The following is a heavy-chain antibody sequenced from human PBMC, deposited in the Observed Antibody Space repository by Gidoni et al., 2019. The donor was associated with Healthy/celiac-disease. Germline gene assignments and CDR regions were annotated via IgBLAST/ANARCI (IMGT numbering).Heavy chain of an antibody. D-gene: IGHD2-2*01. CDR1: GFTLSRYG. CDR3: AKDQGIQLTLDY. J-gene: IGHJ4*02. V-gene: IGHV3-30*18. CDR2: ISYDGSNK. Sequence: QVQLVESGGGVVQPGRSLRLSCSASGFTLSRYGMHWVRKAPGKGLGWVAVISYDGSNKYYADSVKGRFTISRDNSKNTLYLQMNSLRAEDTAVYYCAKDQGIQLTLDYWGQGTLVTVSS.